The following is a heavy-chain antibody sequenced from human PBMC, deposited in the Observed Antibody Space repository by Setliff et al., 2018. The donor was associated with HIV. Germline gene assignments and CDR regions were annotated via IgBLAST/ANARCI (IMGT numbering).Heavy chain of an antibody. V-gene: IGHV4-61*09. J-gene: IGHJ4*02. CDR2: ISTTGST. D-gene: IGHD3-9*01. Sequence: PSETLSLTCTVSGGSINTGSYYWSWIRQPAGKGLEWIGHISTTGSTNYNPSLKSRVIMSVDTSRNQFSLKLTSVTAADTAVYYCARDQPQDYDSLTGYYTGRYFDYWGRGTLVTVSS. CDR1: GGSINTGSYY. CDR3: ARDQPQDYDSLTGYYTGRYFDY.